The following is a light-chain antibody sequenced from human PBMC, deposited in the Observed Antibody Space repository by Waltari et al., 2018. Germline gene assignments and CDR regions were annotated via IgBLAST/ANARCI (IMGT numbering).Light chain of an antibody. CDR3: QQYGSSVMYT. J-gene: IGKJ2*01. CDR2: GAS. V-gene: IGKV3-20*01. Sequence: VFTQSPFILSLSPGESATLSCRASQRLSKNYLAWYRQKPGRAPTPLIYGASSRATGIPDRFSGSGSGTDFSLTINRLEPEDCAVYYCQQYGSSVMYTFGQGTKLEIK. CDR1: QRLSKNY.